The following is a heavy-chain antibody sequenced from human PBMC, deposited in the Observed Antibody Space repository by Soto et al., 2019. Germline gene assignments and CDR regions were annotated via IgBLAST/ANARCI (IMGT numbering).Heavy chain of an antibody. CDR1: GFTFSDNW. V-gene: IGHV3-7*05. CDR2: IKTDGSEK. J-gene: IGHJ4*02. D-gene: IGHD3-10*01. CDR3: ATSMGRGGNDY. Sequence: EVQLVESGGGLVQPGGSLRLSCAASGFTFSDNWMSWVRQAPGKGLECVANIKTDGSEKYYVDPVKGRFTISRDNAKNSLYLQMNSLRAEDTAVYYCATSMGRGGNDYWGQGTLVAASS.